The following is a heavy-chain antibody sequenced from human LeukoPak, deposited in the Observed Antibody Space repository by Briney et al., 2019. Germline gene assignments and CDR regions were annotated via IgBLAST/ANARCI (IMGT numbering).Heavy chain of an antibody. D-gene: IGHD5-24*01. CDR2: ISGSGGST. Sequence: GSLRLSCAASGFTFSSYAMSWVRQAPGKGLEWVSAISGSGGSTYYADSVKGRFTISRDNSKNTLYLQMNSLRAEDTAVYYCARVRDVYNHVFENWGQGTLVTVS. V-gene: IGHV3-23*01. CDR1: GFTFSSYA. CDR3: ARVRDVYNHVFEN. J-gene: IGHJ4*02.